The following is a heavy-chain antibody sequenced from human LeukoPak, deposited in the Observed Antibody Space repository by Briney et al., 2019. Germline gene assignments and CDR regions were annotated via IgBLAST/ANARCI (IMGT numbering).Heavy chain of an antibody. V-gene: IGHV1-69*01. Sequence: GASVKVSCKASGGTFSSYAISWVRQAPGQGLEWMGGIIPIFGTANYAQKFQGRVTITADESTSTAYMELSSLRSEDTAVYYCARDLMTTVTTYAFDIWGQGTMDTV. CDR2: IIPIFGTA. D-gene: IGHD4-17*01. CDR3: ARDLMTTVTTYAFDI. J-gene: IGHJ3*02. CDR1: GGTFSSYA.